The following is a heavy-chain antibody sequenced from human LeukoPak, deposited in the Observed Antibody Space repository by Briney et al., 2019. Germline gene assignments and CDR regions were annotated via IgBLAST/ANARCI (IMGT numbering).Heavy chain of an antibody. V-gene: IGHV3-7*04. Sequence: GGSLRLSCAASGFTFSNYWMSWVRQAPGKGLEWVANIKLDGSQKYYVDSVKGRFTVSRDNAKNTLYLQMNSLRAEDTAVYYCARDKALPGDIFDYWGQGTLVTVSS. J-gene: IGHJ4*02. CDR2: IKLDGSQK. CDR3: ARDKALPGDIFDY. CDR1: GFTFSNYW. D-gene: IGHD2-15*01.